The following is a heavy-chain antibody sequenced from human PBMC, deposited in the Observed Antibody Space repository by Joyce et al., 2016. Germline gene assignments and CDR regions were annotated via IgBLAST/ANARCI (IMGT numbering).Heavy chain of an antibody. J-gene: IGHJ4*02. CDR3: ARSSYTNGIFDY. D-gene: IGHD2-8*01. CDR1: GFTFGSYS. V-gene: IGHV3-21*01. Sequence: EVQLVESGGGLVKPGGSLRLSCAASGFTFGSYSMSWVRQARGKGLGWVSSLSSSSSYIKYTDSVKGRFTISRDNAKNSLYLQMNSLRVEDTAVYYCARSSYTNGIFDYWGQGTLVTVSS. CDR2: LSSSSSYI.